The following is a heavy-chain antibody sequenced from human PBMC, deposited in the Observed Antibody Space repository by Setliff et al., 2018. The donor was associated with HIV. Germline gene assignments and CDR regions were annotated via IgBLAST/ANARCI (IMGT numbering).Heavy chain of an antibody. Sequence: RASVKVSCKASGGILSTYATIWVRQAPGQGLEWLGGIIPLFGRASYAQKFQGRVTITADESTNTAYMELSSLRSGGTAVYYCARETAPAHYYGSGSYRLHAFDVWGQGTMVTVSS. CDR2: IIPLFGRA. J-gene: IGHJ3*01. CDR1: GGILSTYA. D-gene: IGHD3-10*01. CDR3: ARETAPAHYYGSGSYRLHAFDV. V-gene: IGHV1-69*13.